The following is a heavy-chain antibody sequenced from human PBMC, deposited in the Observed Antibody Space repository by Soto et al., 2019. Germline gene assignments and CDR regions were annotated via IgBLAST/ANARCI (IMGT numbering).Heavy chain of an antibody. CDR3: TTSTRLELLRYYYDYGMDV. J-gene: IGHJ6*02. D-gene: IGHD1-7*01. Sequence: EVQLVESGGGLVKPGGSLRLSCAASGFTFSNAWMNWVRQAPGKGREWVGRIKSKTDGGTTDYAAPVKGRLNISRDDSKNTLYLQMNSLKTEDTAVYYCTTSTRLELLRYYYDYGMDVWGQGTTVTVSS. CDR1: GFTFSNAW. CDR2: IKSKTDGGTT. V-gene: IGHV3-15*07.